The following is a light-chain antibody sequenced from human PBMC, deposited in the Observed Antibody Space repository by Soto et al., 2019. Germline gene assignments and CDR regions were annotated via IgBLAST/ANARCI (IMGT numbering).Light chain of an antibody. J-gene: IGKJ1*01. CDR3: EQYNNWPWT. CDR2: AAS. V-gene: IGKV3-15*01. CDR1: QSISNN. Sequence: EIVTTQSPATLSVSPGERATLSCRASQSISNNVAWYQQKPGQAPRLLIYAASTRAIAIPARFSGSGSGTEFTLTISSLQSEDIALYYCEQYNNWPWTFGQGTKVEIK.